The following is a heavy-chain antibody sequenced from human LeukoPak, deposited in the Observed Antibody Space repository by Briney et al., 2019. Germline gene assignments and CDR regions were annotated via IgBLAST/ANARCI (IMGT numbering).Heavy chain of an antibody. D-gene: IGHD1-1*01. CDR2: INNDGSST. CDR3: ARGARWNDDVSLDS. V-gene: IGHV3-74*01. Sequence: GGSLRLSCAASGFTFSSYWIHWVRQAPGKGLVWVSRINNDGSSTSYADSVRGRFTISRDSAKNTLHLQMNSLRAEDTAVYYCARGARWNDDVSLDSWGQGTLVTVSP. J-gene: IGHJ4*02. CDR1: GFTFSSYW.